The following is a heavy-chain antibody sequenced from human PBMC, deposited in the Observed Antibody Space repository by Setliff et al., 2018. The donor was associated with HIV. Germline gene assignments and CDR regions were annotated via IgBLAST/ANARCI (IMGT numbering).Heavy chain of an antibody. CDR2: ISVSGGST. J-gene: IGHJ4*01. CDR1: GFTFSSYA. CDR3: ASIYTAGTELLTDY. V-gene: IGHV3-23*01. D-gene: IGHD6-19*01. Sequence: PGGSLRLSCAASGFTFSSYAMNWVRQAPGKGLEWVSGISVSGGSTYYADSVKGRFTISRDNSKNTLYLQMNSLRAEDTAVYYCASIYTAGTELLTDYWGQGTLVTVSS.